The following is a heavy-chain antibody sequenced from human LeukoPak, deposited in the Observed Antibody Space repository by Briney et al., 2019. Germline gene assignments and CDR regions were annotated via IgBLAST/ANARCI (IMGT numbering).Heavy chain of an antibody. CDR1: GGSISSGGYY. D-gene: IGHD1-26*01. CDR3: ARGSGSYPPLDY. Sequence: PSQTLSLTCTVSGGSISSGGYYWSWIRQPPGKGLEWIGYIYHSGSTYYNPSLKSRVTISVDRSKNQFSLKLSSVTAADTAVYYCARGSGSYPPLDYWGQGTLVTVSS. CDR2: IYHSGST. J-gene: IGHJ4*02. V-gene: IGHV4-30-2*01.